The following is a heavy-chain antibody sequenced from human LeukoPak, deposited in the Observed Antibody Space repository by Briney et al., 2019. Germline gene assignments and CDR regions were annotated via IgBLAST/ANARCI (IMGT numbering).Heavy chain of an antibody. J-gene: IGHJ4*02. CDR1: GYTFTSYG. CDR2: IGVYNGNT. D-gene: IGHD6-19*01. Sequence: GASVKVSCKASGYTFTSYGIIWLRQAPGQGLEWMGWIGVYNGNTNYAQRLQGRATMTTDTSTTTAYMELRSLRSDDTAVYYCARGGAVAGSDYWGQGTLVTVSS. CDR3: ARGGAVAGSDY. V-gene: IGHV1-18*01.